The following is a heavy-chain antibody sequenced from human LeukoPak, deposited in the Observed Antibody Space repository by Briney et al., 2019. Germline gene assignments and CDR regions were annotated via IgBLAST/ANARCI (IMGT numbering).Heavy chain of an antibody. CDR2: ISSDGSNK. Sequence: GGSLRLSCAASRFTFNIFGTHWVRQAPGKGLEWVAVISSDGSNKYYADSVRGRFTISRDNSKDTLYLQMSSPTIEDTAVYYCRAATRYLDYYYDYWGQGTLVTVSS. CDR3: RAATRYLDYYYDY. CDR1: RFTFNIFG. J-gene: IGHJ4*02. V-gene: IGHV3-30*03. D-gene: IGHD3-22*01.